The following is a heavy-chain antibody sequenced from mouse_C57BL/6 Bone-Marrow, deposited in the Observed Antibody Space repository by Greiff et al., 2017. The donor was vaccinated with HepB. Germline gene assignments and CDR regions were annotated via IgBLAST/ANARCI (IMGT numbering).Heavy chain of an antibody. CDR1: GFTFSSYG. CDR3: ARPYYYGSSPLYFDY. J-gene: IGHJ2*01. Sequence: EVKLMESGGDLVKPGGFLKLSCAASGFTFSSYGMSWVRQTPDKRLEWVATISSGGSYTYYPDSVKGRFTISRDNAKNTLYLQMSSLKSEDTAMYYCARPYYYGSSPLYFDYWGQGTTLTVSS. D-gene: IGHD1-1*01. CDR2: ISSGGSYT. V-gene: IGHV5-6*01.